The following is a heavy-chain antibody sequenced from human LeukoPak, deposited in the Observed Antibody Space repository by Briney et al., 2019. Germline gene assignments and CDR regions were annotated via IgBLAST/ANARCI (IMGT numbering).Heavy chain of an antibody. V-gene: IGHV1-69*02. J-gene: IGHJ4*02. D-gene: IGHD2-15*01. Sequence: SVTVSCKASGGTFNSYTISWVRQAPGQGLEWMGRIIPILGIANYAQKFQGRVTITADKSTSTAYMELSSLRSEDTAVYYCWVAATSVDYWGQGTLVTVSS. CDR3: WVAATSVDY. CDR1: GGTFNSYT. CDR2: IIPILGIA.